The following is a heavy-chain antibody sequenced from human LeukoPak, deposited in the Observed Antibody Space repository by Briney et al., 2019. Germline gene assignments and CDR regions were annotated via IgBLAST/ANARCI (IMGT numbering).Heavy chain of an antibody. D-gene: IGHD6-13*01. Sequence: SETLSLTCAVYGGSFSGYYWSWIRQPPGKGLEWIGEINHSGSTNYNPSLKSRVTISVDTSKNQFSLKLSSVTAADTAVYYCARGEEYSSSLYQCDYWGQGTLVTVSS. J-gene: IGHJ4*02. V-gene: IGHV4-34*01. CDR2: INHSGST. CDR1: GGSFSGYY. CDR3: ARGEEYSSSLYQCDY.